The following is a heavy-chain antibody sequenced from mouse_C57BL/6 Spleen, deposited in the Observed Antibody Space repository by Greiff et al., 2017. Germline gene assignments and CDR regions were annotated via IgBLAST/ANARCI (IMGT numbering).Heavy chain of an antibody. V-gene: IGHV1-52*01. Sequence: QVHVKQPGAELVRPGSSVKLSCKASGYTFTSYWMHWVKQRPIQGLEWIGNIDPSDSETHYNHKFKDKATLTVDKSSSTAYMQLSSLTSEDSAVXYCARRFYDGYPAWFAYWGQGTLVTVSA. CDR2: IDPSDSET. J-gene: IGHJ3*01. CDR3: ARRFYDGYPAWFAY. D-gene: IGHD2-3*01. CDR1: GYTFTSYW.